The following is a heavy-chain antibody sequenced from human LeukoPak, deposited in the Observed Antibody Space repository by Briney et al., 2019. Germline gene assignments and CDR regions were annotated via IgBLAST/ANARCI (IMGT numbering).Heavy chain of an antibody. CDR3: ARKMSPPDAFDI. J-gene: IGHJ3*02. CDR2: IYPGDSDT. V-gene: IGHV5-51*01. Sequence: RGESLKISCQGSGSSFTSYWIGWVRQLPGKGLEWMGIIYPGDSDTRYSPSFQGQVTISADKSISTAYLQWSSLKASDTAMYYCARKMSPPDAFDIWGQGTMVTVSS. CDR1: GSSFTSYW.